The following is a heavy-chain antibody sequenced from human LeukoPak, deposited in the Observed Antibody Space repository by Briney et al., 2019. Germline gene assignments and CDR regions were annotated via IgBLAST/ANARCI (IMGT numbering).Heavy chain of an antibody. V-gene: IGHV3-48*01. CDR1: GFTFSSYS. CDR2: ISSSSSTI. Sequence: QSGGSLRLSCAASGFTFSSYSMNWVRQAPGKGLEWVSYISSSSSTIYYADSVKGRFTISRDNAKNSLYLQMNSLRAEDTAVYYCAIIAVARNFDYWGQGTLVTVSS. D-gene: IGHD6-19*01. CDR3: AIIAVARNFDY. J-gene: IGHJ4*02.